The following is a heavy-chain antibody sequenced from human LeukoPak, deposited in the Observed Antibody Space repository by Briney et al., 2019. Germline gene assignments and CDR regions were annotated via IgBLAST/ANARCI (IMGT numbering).Heavy chain of an antibody. CDR1: GFTFADYA. D-gene: IGHD1-14*01. Sequence: GGSLRLSCAASGFTFADYAMSWVRQAPGKGLEWVSGINWNGGSTGYADSVKGRFTISRDNAKNSLYLQMNSLRAEDTALYYRARGITGSWNHWSFQDYFDYWGQGTLVTVSS. CDR2: INWNGGST. V-gene: IGHV3-20*04. J-gene: IGHJ4*02. CDR3: ARGITGSWNHWSFQDYFDY.